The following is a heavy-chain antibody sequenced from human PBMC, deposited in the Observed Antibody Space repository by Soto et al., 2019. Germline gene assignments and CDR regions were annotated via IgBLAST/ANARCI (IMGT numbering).Heavy chain of an antibody. V-gene: IGHV4-4*02. CDR1: GASISTNNW. CDR3: AVPGAGDFDY. D-gene: IGHD6-13*01. J-gene: IGHJ4*02. Sequence: SETLSLTCAVSGASISTNNWWSWVGQPPGKGLEWIGEVYHSGSTNCNPSLKSRVTISIDKSKNQFSLRLTSMTAADTAVYYCAVPGAGDFDYWSQGTLVTVSS. CDR2: VYHSGST.